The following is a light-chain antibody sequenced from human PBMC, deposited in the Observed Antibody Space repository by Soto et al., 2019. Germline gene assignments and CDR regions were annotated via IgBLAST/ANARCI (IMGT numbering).Light chain of an antibody. CDR3: QQYNNGPPWT. CDR1: QSVSSN. V-gene: IGKV3-15*01. CDR2: GAS. Sequence: IRLTQSPATLSVSQGERATLSCRASQSVSSNLAWYQHKPGQAPRLLIYGASTRATGIPARFSGSGSGTEFTLTISSLQSEDFAVYYCQQYNNGPPWTFGQGTKVDIK. J-gene: IGKJ1*01.